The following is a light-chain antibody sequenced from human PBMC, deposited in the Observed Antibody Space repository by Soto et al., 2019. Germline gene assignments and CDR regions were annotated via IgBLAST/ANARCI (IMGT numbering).Light chain of an antibody. CDR3: QEYDGAPIT. CDR1: QSISTY. V-gene: IGKV1-39*02. CDR2: AAS. J-gene: IGKJ5*01. Sequence: DIQMTQSPSSLSASVGDRVTITCRASQSISTYLNWYQQKPGKAPKVLIYAASTLQSGVPSRFSGSGSGTDFTLTIARLEPEDFAVYYCQEYDGAPITFGLGTRLEIK.